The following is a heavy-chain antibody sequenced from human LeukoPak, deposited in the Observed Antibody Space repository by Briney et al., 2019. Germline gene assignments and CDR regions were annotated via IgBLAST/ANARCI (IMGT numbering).Heavy chain of an antibody. CDR2: ISSSGRST. J-gene: IGHJ5*02. V-gene: IGHV3-48*03. D-gene: IGHD2-2*01. CDR3: VGPTCLRGGYCSTNP. CDR1: GFTFSSYE. Sequence: GGSLRLSCAASGFTFSSYEMNWVRQAPGKGLEWVSYISSSGRSTYYADSVKGRFTISRDNAKNSLYLQMNSLRDEDTAVYYCVGPTCLRGGYCSTNPWGQGTLVTVSS.